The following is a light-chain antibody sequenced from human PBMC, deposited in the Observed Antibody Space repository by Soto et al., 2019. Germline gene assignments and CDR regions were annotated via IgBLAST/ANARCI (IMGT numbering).Light chain of an antibody. Sequence: EIVLTQSPGTLSLSPGERATLACRASQSISSSYLAWYQQKPGQAPRLLIYGASSRATGIPDRFSGSGSGTDFLLTISRLEPEDFAVYYCQFFGSSRYTFGQGTKLEIK. CDR3: QFFGSSRYT. V-gene: IGKV3-20*01. CDR2: GAS. J-gene: IGKJ2*01. CDR1: QSISSSY.